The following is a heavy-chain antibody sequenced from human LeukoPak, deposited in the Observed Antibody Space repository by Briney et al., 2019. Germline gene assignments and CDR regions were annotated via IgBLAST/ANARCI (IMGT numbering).Heavy chain of an antibody. D-gene: IGHD4-23*01. J-gene: IGHJ4*02. CDR2: INPNSGGT. V-gene: IGHV1-2*02. CDR3: ARDVYGGNSRHFDY. CDR1: GYTFTGYY. Sequence: ASVKVSCKASGYTFTGYYMHWVRQAPGQGLEWMGWINPNSGGTNYAQKFQGRVTMTRDTSISTAYMELSRLRSDDTAVYYCARDVYGGNSRHFDYWGQGTLVTVSS.